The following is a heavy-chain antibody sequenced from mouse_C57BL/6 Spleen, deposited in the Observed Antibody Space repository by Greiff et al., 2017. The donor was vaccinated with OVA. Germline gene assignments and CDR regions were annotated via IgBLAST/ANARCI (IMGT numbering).Heavy chain of an antibody. Sequence: QVQLQQSGAELARPGASVKMSCKASGYTFTSYTMHWVKQRPGQGLEWIGYINPSSGYTKYNQKFKDKATLTADKSSSTAYMQLSSLTSEDSAVYYCARSTYYSNYFDYWGQGTTLTVSS. V-gene: IGHV1-4*01. CDR2: INPSSGYT. CDR1: GYTFTSYT. CDR3: ARSTYYSNYFDY. J-gene: IGHJ2*01. D-gene: IGHD2-5*01.